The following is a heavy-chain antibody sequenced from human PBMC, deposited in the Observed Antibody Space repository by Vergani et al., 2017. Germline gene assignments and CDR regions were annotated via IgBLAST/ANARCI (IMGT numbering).Heavy chain of an antibody. J-gene: IGHJ3*02. Sequence: QVQLVESGGGVVQPGRSLRLSCAASGFTFSSYGMHWVRQAPGKGLEWVAVVWYDGSNKDYADSVKGRFTISRHKSKNTLYLQMNSLRAEDTAVYYCARGTGGWASPPYYYDSSHAFDIWGQGTMVTVSS. D-gene: IGHD3-22*01. CDR1: GFTFSSYG. V-gene: IGHV3-30*19. CDR3: ARGTGGWASPPYYYDSSHAFDI. CDR2: VWYDGSNK.